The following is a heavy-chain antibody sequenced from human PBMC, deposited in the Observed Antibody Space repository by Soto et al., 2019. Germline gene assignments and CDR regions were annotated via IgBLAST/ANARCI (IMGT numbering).Heavy chain of an antibody. D-gene: IGHD3-10*01. CDR2: IYWDDDK. CDR1: GFSISTRGVG. J-gene: IGHJ4*02. CDR3: AHRSQLSLHFDY. V-gene: IGHV2-5*02. Sequence: SGPTLVNTTQTLRKTCTFSGFSISTRGVGVGWIRQPPGKALEWLALIYWDDDKRYSPSLKTRLTITKDTSKNQVVLTMTNMDPVDTATYYCAHRSQLSLHFDYWGKGTLVTAPQ.